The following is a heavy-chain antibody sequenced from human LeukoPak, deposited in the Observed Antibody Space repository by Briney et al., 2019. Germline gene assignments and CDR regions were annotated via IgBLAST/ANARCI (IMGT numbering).Heavy chain of an antibody. V-gene: IGHV1-69*13. Sequence: SVKVPCKASGGTFSSYAISWVRQAPGQGLEWMGGIIPIFGTANYAQKFQGRVTITADESTSTAYMELSSLRSEDTAVYYCARGELYYYYGMDVWGQGTTVTVSS. D-gene: IGHD1-7*01. J-gene: IGHJ6*02. CDR1: GGTFSSYA. CDR3: ARGELYYYYGMDV. CDR2: IIPIFGTA.